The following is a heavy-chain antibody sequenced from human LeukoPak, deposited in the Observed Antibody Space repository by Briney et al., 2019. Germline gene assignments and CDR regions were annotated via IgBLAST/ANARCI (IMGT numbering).Heavy chain of an antibody. CDR2: ISWDGGST. J-gene: IGHJ4*02. CDR3: AKGRPYSSGWYEGNYFDY. V-gene: IGHV3-43D*03. D-gene: IGHD6-19*01. Sequence: PGGSLRLSCAASGFTFDDYAMHWVRQAPGKGLEWVSLISWDGGSTYYADSVKGRFTISRDNSKNSLYLQMNSLRAEDTALYYCAKGRPYSSGWYEGNYFDYWGQGTLVTVSS. CDR1: GFTFDDYA.